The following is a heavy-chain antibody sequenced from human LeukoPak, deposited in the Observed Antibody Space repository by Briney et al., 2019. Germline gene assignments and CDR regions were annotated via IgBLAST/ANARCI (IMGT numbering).Heavy chain of an antibody. CDR2: ISAYNGNT. CDR1: GYTFTRYG. CDR3: ARGVGSSSWYDNWFDP. D-gene: IGHD6-13*01. Sequence: ASVKVSCKASGYTFTRYGISWVRQAPGQGLEWMGWISAYNGNTNYAQKLQGRVTMTTDTSTSTAYMELRSLRSDDTAVYYCARGVGSSSWYDNWFDPWGQGTLVTVSS. J-gene: IGHJ5*02. V-gene: IGHV1-18*01.